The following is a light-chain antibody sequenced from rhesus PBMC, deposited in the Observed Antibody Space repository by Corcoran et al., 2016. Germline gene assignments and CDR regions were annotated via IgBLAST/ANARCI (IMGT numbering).Light chain of an antibody. CDR1: QSLSNY. CDR3: QQCYSYPLT. CDR2: RAS. V-gene: IGKV1S9*01. J-gene: IGKJ4*01. Sequence: DIQMTQAPSSLSASVGDRVTITCQASQSLSNYLNWYQQKPGKIPKLLIYRASSLQSGIPSRFSGSGSGTDFTLTIRILQPEDFATYYCQQCYSYPLTFRGGTKVELK.